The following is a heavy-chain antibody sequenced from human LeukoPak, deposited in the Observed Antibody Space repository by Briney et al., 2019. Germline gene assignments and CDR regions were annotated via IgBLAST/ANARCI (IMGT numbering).Heavy chain of an antibody. CDR2: INAGNGNT. V-gene: IGHV1-3*01. CDR1: GYTFTSYA. J-gene: IGHJ4*02. D-gene: IGHD4-17*01. CDR3: ARGRFSGDYRPRDYFDY. Sequence: ASVKVSCKASGYTFTSYAMHWVRQAPGQRLEWMGWINAGNGNTKYSQKFQGRVTITRDTSASTAYMELSSLRSEDTAVYYCARGRFSGDYRPRDYFDYWGQGTLVTVSS.